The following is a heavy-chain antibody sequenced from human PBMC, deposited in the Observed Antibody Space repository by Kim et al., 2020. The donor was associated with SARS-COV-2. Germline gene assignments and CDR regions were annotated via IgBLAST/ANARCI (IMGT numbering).Heavy chain of an antibody. J-gene: IGHJ6*02. CDR1: GFSVSGNY. D-gene: IGHD2-2*01. Sequence: GGSLRLSCAASGFSVSGNYMSWVRQAPGKGLEWVSIIYTCGSTYYADSVKGRFTISRDNSKNTLYLQMNSLRAEDTAVYYCARDLCTRCYAGNYYGMDVWGQGTTVTVSS. V-gene: IGHV3-66*03. CDR3: ARDLCTRCYAGNYYGMDV. CDR2: IYTCGST.